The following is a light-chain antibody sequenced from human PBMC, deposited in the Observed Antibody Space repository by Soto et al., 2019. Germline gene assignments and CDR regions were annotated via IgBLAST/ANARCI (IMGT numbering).Light chain of an antibody. CDR1: SNDVGAYNY. V-gene: IGLV2-11*01. CDR3: CSYAGSGVV. Sequence: QSVLTQPRSVSGSPGQSVTISCTGTSNDVGAYNYVSWYQQHPGKAPKLMVHDVSERPSGVPGRFSGSKSGNTASLTISGLQAEDEADYYCCSYAGSGVVFGGGTKVTVL. J-gene: IGLJ2*01. CDR2: DVS.